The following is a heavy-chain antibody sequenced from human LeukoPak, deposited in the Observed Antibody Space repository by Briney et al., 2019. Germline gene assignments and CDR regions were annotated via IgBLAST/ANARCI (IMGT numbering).Heavy chain of an antibody. Sequence: GASVKVSCKASGYTFTSYYMHWVRQAPGQGLEWMGIINPSGGSTSYAQKFQGRVTMTRDTSTSTVYMELSSLRSEDTAVYYCARDPPLRYFDAGDGYWGQGTLVTVSS. D-gene: IGHD3-9*01. J-gene: IGHJ4*02. V-gene: IGHV1-46*01. CDR2: INPSGGST. CDR1: GYTFTSYY. CDR3: ARDPPLRYFDAGDGY.